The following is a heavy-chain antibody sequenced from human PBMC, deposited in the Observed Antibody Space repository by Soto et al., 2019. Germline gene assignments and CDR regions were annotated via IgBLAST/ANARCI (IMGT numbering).Heavy chain of an antibody. D-gene: IGHD3-3*01. CDR1: GYTFTSYD. CDR2: MNPNSGNT. V-gene: IGHV1-8*01. J-gene: IGHJ6*03. Sequence: ASVKVSCKASGYTFTSYDSNWVRQATGQGLEWMGWMNPNSGNTGYAQKFQGRVTMTRNTSISTAYMELSSLRSEDTAVYYCARGTYTYYDFWSGYWASSGWSSGYYMDVWGKGTTVTVSS. CDR3: ARGTYTYYDFWSGYWASSGWSSGYYMDV.